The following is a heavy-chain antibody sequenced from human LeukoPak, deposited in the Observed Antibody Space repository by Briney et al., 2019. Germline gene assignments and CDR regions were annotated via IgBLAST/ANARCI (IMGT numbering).Heavy chain of an antibody. CDR1: GFTFSSYS. CDR2: ISSSSSYI. J-gene: IGHJ6*04. Sequence: PGGSLRLSCAAPGFTFSSYSMNWVRQAPGKGLEWVSSISSSSSYIYYTDSVKGRFTISRDNAKKSLYLQMNSLRAEDTAVYYCAELGITMIGGVWGKGTTVTISS. V-gene: IGHV3-21*01. CDR3: AELGITMIGGV. D-gene: IGHD3-10*02.